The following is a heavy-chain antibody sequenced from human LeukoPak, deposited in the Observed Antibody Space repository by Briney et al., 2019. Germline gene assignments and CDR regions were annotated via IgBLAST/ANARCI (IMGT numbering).Heavy chain of an antibody. CDR1: GGSVSSTNW. D-gene: IGHD6-25*01. V-gene: IGHV4-4*02. Sequence: IPSETLSLTCGVSGGSVSSTNWWTWIRQPPGKGLEWIGEVHLDGRTNFNPSLKSRLTMSVDLSENHVSLKLTSVTAADTAVYYWAIEGGFYRPLDYSGQGTLVTVSS. CDR2: VHLDGRT. CDR3: AIEGGFYRPLDY. J-gene: IGHJ4*02.